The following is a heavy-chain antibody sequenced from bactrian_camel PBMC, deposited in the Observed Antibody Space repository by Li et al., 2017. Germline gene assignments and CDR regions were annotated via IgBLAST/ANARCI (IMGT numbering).Heavy chain of an antibody. CDR1: RYLFSGSFC. CDR2: IDSAGST. Sequence: QLVESGGASVQAGGSLGLSCAASRYLFSGSFCMGWFRQAPGKLREGVAAIDSAGSTTYADSVKGRFTISRDNAKNTLYLQINSLKPEDTAMYYCAARGGNSLCLSSWALFPYWGQGTQVTVS. J-gene: IGHJ4*01. V-gene: IGHV3S53*01. D-gene: IGHD2*01. CDR3: AARGGNSLCLSSWALFPY.